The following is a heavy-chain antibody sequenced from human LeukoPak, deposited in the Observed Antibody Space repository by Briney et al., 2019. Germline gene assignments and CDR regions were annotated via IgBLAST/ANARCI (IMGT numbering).Heavy chain of an antibody. Sequence: PGGSLRLSCAASGFTFSDYYMSWIRQAPGKGLEWVSYISSSGSTIYYADSVKGRFTISRDNAKNSLYLQMNSLRAEDTAVYCCARVGADILTGPYGIYYYYYMDVWGKGTTVTISS. CDR1: GFTFSDYY. V-gene: IGHV3-11*01. CDR2: ISSSGSTI. J-gene: IGHJ6*03. D-gene: IGHD3-9*01. CDR3: ARVGADILTGPYGIYYYYYMDV.